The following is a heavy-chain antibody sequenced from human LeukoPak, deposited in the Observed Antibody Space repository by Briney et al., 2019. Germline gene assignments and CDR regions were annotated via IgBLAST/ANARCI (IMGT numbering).Heavy chain of an antibody. CDR1: GDSISSGNYY. J-gene: IGHJ5*02. D-gene: IGHD3-3*01. CDR2: IYYSGST. V-gene: IGHV4-61*01. Sequence: SETLSLTCTVSGDSISSGNYYWSWIRQPPGKGLEWIGYIYYSGSTNYNPSLKSRVTISVDTSKNQFSLKLSSVTAADTAVYYCASSALSYYDFWSGNNWFDPWGQGTLVTVSS. CDR3: ASSALSYYDFWSGNNWFDP.